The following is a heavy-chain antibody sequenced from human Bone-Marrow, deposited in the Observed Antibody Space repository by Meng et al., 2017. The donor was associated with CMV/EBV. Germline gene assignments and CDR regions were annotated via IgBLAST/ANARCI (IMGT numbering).Heavy chain of an antibody. CDR1: GFTFRTYW. CDR3: AKGRRDYSNYILDY. Sequence: GESLKISCAASGFTFRTYWMSWVRQAPGKGLEWVANIKQDGSEKYYVDSVKGRFTISRDNSKNTLYLQMNSLRFEDTAVYYCAKGRRDYSNYILDYWGQGTLVTVSS. CDR2: IKQDGSEK. V-gene: IGHV3-7*01. D-gene: IGHD4-11*01. J-gene: IGHJ4*02.